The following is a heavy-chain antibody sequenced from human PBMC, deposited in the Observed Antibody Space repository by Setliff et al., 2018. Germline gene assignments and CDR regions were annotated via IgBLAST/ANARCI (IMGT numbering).Heavy chain of an antibody. Sequence: SETLSLTCTVSGGSISSYYWSWIRQPAGKGLEWIGHIYIGGSANYNPSLESRITMSIDTSKNQFSLKLNSVTAADMAVYYGAREQWLDPPGYYYMDVWAKGTTVTVSS. CDR1: GGSISSYY. D-gene: IGHD6-19*01. V-gene: IGHV4-4*07. J-gene: IGHJ6*03. CDR3: AREQWLDPPGYYYMDV. CDR2: IYIGGSA.